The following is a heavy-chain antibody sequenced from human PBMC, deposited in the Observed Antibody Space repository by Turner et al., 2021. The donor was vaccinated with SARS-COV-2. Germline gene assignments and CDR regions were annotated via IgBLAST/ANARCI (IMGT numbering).Heavy chain of an antibody. V-gene: IGHV3-15*01. CDR3: TTGKTYYYVSSAYYYSVDY. J-gene: IGHJ4*02. D-gene: IGHD3-22*01. CDR2: INRKTDGGTA. CDR1: GFTFSTAW. Sequence: EVQLLESGGGLVKPGGSLRLSCAASGFTFSTAWMSWVRQAPGKGLEWVGRINRKTDGGTADYAAPVKGRFTISRDDSKNTLYLQMNSLKTEDTAVYYCTTGKTYYYVSSAYYYSVDYWGQGTLVTVSS.